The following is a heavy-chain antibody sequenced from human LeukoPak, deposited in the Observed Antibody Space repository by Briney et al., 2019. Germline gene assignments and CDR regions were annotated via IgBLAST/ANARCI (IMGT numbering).Heavy chain of an antibody. CDR3: AGGPTSSQGTFDY. Sequence: PSETPSLTCTVSGYSISSGYYWGWIRQPPGKGLEWIGSIYHSGSTYYNPSLKSRVTISVDTSKYQFSLKLSSVTAADTAVYYCAGGPTSSQGTFDYWGQGTLVTVSS. CDR2: IYHSGST. V-gene: IGHV4-38-2*02. J-gene: IGHJ4*02. CDR1: GYSISSGYY. D-gene: IGHD2-2*01.